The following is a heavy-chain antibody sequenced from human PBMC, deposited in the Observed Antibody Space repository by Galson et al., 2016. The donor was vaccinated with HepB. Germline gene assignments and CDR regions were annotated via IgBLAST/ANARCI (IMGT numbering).Heavy chain of an antibody. Sequence: SLRLSCAASEFPVSNNYITWVRQAPGKGLEWVSIIYSGGSTYYADSVKGRFTISRDTSKNTVSLQMNSLRAEDTAVYYCARALASGIYYDSGAYYTFDIWGQGTMVTVSS. CDR3: ARALASGIYYDSGAYYTFDI. J-gene: IGHJ3*02. CDR1: EFPVSNNY. D-gene: IGHD3-22*01. V-gene: IGHV3-66*01. CDR2: IYSGGST.